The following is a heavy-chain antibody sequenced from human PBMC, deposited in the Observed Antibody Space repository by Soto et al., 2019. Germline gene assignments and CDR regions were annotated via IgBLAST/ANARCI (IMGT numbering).Heavy chain of an antibody. D-gene: IGHD3-22*01. V-gene: IGHV4-31*03. CDR3: ARGDSYYYDSSGYPPGDYWFDP. J-gene: IGHJ5*02. Sequence: QVQLQESGPGLVKPSQTLSLTCTVSGGSISSGGYYWSWIRQHPGKGLEWIGYIYYSGSTYYNPYRKSRVTISVDTSKNQFSLKLSSVTAAGTAVYYCARGDSYYYDSSGYPPGDYWFDPWGQGTLVTVSS. CDR2: IYYSGST. CDR1: GGSISSGGYY.